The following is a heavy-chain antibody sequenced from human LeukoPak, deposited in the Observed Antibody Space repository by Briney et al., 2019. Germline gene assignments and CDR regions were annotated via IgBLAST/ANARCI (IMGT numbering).Heavy chain of an antibody. CDR3: ARDPTIFGVVINRYYFDY. CDR2: IIPILGIA. V-gene: IGHV1-69*04. Sequence: GASVKVSCKASGGTFSSYTISWVRQAPGQGLEWMGRIIPILGIANYAQKFQGRVTITADKSTSTAYMELSSLRSEDTAVYYCARDPTIFGVVINRYYFDYWGQGTLVTVSS. J-gene: IGHJ4*02. CDR1: GGTFSSYT. D-gene: IGHD3-3*01.